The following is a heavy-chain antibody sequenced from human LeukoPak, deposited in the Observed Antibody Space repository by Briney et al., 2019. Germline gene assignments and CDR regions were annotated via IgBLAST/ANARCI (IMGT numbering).Heavy chain of an antibody. CDR1: GGSISSSSYY. Sequence: SETLSLTCTVSGGSISSSSYYWGWIRQPPGKGLEWIGSIYYSGSTYYNPSLKSRVTISVDTSKNQFSLKLSSVTATDTAVYYCVREGYDSSGYYELFFDYWGQGTLVTVSS. CDR2: IYYSGST. D-gene: IGHD3-22*01. J-gene: IGHJ4*02. CDR3: VREGYDSSGYYELFFDY. V-gene: IGHV4-39*02.